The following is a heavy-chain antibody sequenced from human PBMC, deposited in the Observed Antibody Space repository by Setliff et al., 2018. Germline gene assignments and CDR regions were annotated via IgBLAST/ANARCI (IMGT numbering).Heavy chain of an antibody. Sequence: PSETLSLTCSLSGGSIGDYYWVWIRQAPGKGLEWLGHIYYTGSTTYNPSLKSRLSFSIDTTKNQFSLSLSSVTAADTAIYYCVREGYFYDGTGEVVKTGFDYWGQGILVTVS. CDR2: IYYTGST. CDR1: GGSIGDYY. V-gene: IGHV4-59*13. D-gene: IGHD3-22*01. CDR3: VREGYFYDGTGEVVKTGFDY. J-gene: IGHJ4*02.